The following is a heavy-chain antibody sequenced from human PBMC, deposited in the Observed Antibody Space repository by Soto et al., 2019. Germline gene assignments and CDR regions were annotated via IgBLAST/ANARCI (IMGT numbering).Heavy chain of an antibody. Sequence: EVQLLESGGDLVQPGGSLRLSCAASGFSFTTYAMTWVRQAPGRGLEWVSGVTGSGGTTYYVDSMRGQFTISRDDSKNTLYLQMNRLRGEDTAVYYCAREGRYSRGGTYIDYWGQGTLVSVSS. CDR3: AREGRYSRGGTYIDY. J-gene: IGHJ4*02. D-gene: IGHD6-13*01. V-gene: IGHV3-23*01. CDR2: VTGSGGTT. CDR1: GFSFTTYA.